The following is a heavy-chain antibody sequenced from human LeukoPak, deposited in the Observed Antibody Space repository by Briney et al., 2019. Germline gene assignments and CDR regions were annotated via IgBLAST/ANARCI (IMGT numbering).Heavy chain of an antibody. CDR3: ARDRGYSSGWYGYYYYYMDV. CDR2: IYTSGST. Sequence: SETLSLTCTVSGGSISSGSYYWSWIRQPAGKGLEWIGRIYTSGSTNYNPSLKSRVTISVDTSKNQFSLKLSSVTAADTAVYYCARDRGYSSGWYGYYYYYMDVWGKGTTVTISS. J-gene: IGHJ6*03. D-gene: IGHD6-19*01. V-gene: IGHV4-61*02. CDR1: GGSISSGSYY.